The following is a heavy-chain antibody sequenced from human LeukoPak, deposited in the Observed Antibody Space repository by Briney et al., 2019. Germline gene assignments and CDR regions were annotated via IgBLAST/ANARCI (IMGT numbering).Heavy chain of an antibody. J-gene: IGHJ4*02. Sequence: SETLSLTCTVSGGSISSYYWSWIRQPPGKGLEWIGYIYYSGSTNYNPSLKSRVTISVDTSKNQFSLKLSSVTAADTAVYYCARDSGRDGYNLGSYFDYWGQGTLVTVSS. CDR3: ARDSGRDGYNLGSYFDY. D-gene: IGHD5-24*01. CDR1: GGSISSYY. CDR2: IYYSGST. V-gene: IGHV4-59*01.